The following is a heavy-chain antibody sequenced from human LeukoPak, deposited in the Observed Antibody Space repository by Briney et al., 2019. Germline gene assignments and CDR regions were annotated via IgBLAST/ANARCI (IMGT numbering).Heavy chain of an antibody. D-gene: IGHD2-15*01. V-gene: IGHV1-69*13. CDR1: GGTFSSYA. J-gene: IGHJ5*02. CDR3: ARDLVVVAAARPGGWFDP. CDR2: IIPIFGTA. Sequence: SVKVSCKASGGTFSSYAISWVRQAPGQGLEWMGGIIPIFGTANYAQKFQGRVTITADESTSTAYMELSSLRSDDTAVYYCARDLVVVAAARPGGWFDPWGQGTLVTVSS.